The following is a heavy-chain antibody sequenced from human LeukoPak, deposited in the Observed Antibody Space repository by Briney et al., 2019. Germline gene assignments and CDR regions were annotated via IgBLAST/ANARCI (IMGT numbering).Heavy chain of an antibody. V-gene: IGHV4-39*01. Sequence: PSETLSLTSTVSGGSISSTGYYWGWIRQPPGKGLEWIGTIYYSGTTYYNPSLKSRVTISVDTSKNQFSLRLSSVTAADTAVYYCARHVGYFSRFDSWGQGTLVTVSS. J-gene: IGHJ4*02. CDR1: GGSISSTGYY. D-gene: IGHD2/OR15-2a*01. CDR2: IYYSGTT. CDR3: ARHVGYFSRFDS.